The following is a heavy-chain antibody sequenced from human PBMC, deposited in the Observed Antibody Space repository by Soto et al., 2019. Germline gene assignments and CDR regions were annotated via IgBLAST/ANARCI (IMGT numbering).Heavy chain of an antibody. V-gene: IGHV3-9*01. J-gene: IGHJ5*02. D-gene: IGHD3-10*01. CDR1: GFTLDDYA. Sequence: GGSLRLSCAASGFTLDDYAMHWVRQAPGKGLEWVSGISWNSGSIGYADSVKGRFTISRDNAKNSLYLQMNSLRAEDTALYYCAKETADYYGSGSYYNPRNWFDPWGQGTLVTVSS. CDR2: ISWNSGSI. CDR3: AKETADYYGSGSYYNPRNWFDP.